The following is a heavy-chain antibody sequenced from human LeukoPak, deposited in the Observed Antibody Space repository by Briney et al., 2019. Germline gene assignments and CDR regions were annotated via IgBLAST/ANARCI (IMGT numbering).Heavy chain of an antibody. CDR2: IRNDGSGQ. CDR1: GFTFSRHG. CDR3: AREWLRLSSFDY. V-gene: IGHV3-30*02. J-gene: IGHJ4*02. Sequence: GSLRLSCAVSGFTFSRHGMHWVRQAPGKGLDWVAFIRNDGSGQYYTDSVTGRFTISRDDSKNALNLQMNSLRPEDTAVYYCAREWLRLSSFDYWGRGTLVTVSS. D-gene: IGHD5-12*01.